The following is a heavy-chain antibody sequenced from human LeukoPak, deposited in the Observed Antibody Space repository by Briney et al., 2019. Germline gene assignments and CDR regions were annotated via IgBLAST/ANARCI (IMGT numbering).Heavy chain of an antibody. D-gene: IGHD1-14*01. V-gene: IGHV4-59*08. J-gene: IGHJ3*02. CDR2: ILYSGST. CDR1: GGSVSGHY. CDR3: ARHRGQYNAHEAFDI. Sequence: AETLSHTCTVSGGSVSGHYWSWIRQTPGKGLEWIGYILYSGSTRYNPSLGSRVTISVDTSKDLFSLTLTSVTAADTALYYCARHRGQYNAHEAFDIWGRGTMVGVSS.